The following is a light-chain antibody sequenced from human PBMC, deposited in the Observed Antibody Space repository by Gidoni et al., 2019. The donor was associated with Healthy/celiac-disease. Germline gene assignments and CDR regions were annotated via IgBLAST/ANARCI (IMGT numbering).Light chain of an antibody. J-gene: IGKJ4*01. CDR2: GAS. Sequence: EIVMTQSPATLSVSPGERATLSCRASQRFSSNLAWYQQKPGQAPRLLIYGASTRATGIPARFSGSGSGTEFTLTISSLQSEDFAVYYCQQYNNWPPLTFGGXTKVEIK. CDR1: QRFSSN. CDR3: QQYNNWPPLT. V-gene: IGKV3-15*01.